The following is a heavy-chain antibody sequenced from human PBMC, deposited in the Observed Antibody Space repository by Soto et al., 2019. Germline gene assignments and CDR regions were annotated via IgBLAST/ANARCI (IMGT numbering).Heavy chain of an antibody. V-gene: IGHV3-23*01. D-gene: IGHD4-4*01. Sequence: GALRLSCAASGFTFSSYAMSWDRQAPGKGLEWVSAISGSDGSTYYADSVKGRFTISRDNSKNTLYLQMNSLRAEDTAVYYCAILQILNEPPDAFDIWGQGXMVTV. CDR1: GFTFSSYA. J-gene: IGHJ3*02. CDR3: AILQILNEPPDAFDI. CDR2: ISGSDGST.